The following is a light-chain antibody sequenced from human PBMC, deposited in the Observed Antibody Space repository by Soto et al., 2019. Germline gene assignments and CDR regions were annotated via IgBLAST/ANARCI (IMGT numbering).Light chain of an antibody. J-gene: IGKJ2*01. CDR3: QQYNNWPYT. V-gene: IGKV3-15*01. Sequence: EIVMTQSPATLSVSQGERATLSCRASQSVSSNLAWYQQKPGQAPRLLIYGASTRATGIPARFSGSGSGTEFTLTISGLQSEDFAVYYCQQYNNWPYTFGQGTKLEIK. CDR2: GAS. CDR1: QSVSSN.